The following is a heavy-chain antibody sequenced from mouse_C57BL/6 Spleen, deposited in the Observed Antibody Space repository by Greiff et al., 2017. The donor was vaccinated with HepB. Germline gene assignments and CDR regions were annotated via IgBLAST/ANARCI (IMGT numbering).Heavy chain of an antibody. J-gene: IGHJ2*01. CDR2: FHPYNDDT. V-gene: IGHV1-47*01. CDR1: GYSFTTYP. Sequence: VQLQQSGAELVKPGASVKMSCKASGYSFTTYPLEWIKQNHGKSLEWIGNFHPYNDDTKYNEKFKGKATLTVEKSSSTVYLELSRLTSDYSAVYYCGGRYYGPFGYWGDGNTLANSS. CDR3: GGRYYGPFGY. D-gene: IGHD1-1*01.